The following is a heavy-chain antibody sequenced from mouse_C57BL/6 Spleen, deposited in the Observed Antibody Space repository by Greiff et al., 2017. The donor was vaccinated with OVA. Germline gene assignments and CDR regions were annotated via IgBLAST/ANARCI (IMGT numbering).Heavy chain of an antibody. J-gene: IGHJ3*01. CDR2: INPNNGGT. Sequence: VQLQQSGPELVKPGASVKMSCKASGYTFTDYNMHWVKQSHGKSLEWIGYINPNNGGTSYNQKFKGKATLTVNKSSSTAYMELRSLTSEDSAVYYCAPYYYGSSPAWFAYWGQGTLVTVSA. D-gene: IGHD1-1*01. V-gene: IGHV1-22*01. CDR3: APYYYGSSPAWFAY. CDR1: GYTFTDYN.